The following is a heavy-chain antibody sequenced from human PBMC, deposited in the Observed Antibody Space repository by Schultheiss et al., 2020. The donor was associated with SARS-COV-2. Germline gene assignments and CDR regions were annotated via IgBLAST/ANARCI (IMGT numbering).Heavy chain of an antibody. Sequence: GESLKISCAASGFTFSSYAMHWVRQAPGKGLEWVAVIWYDGSNKYYADSVKGRFTISRDNSKNTLYLQMNSLRAEDTAVYYCARVPRKAIAVAGTSQTRGYYFDYWGQGTLVTVSS. D-gene: IGHD6-19*01. CDR1: GFTFSSYA. V-gene: IGHV3-30*04. CDR3: ARVPRKAIAVAGTSQTRGYYFDY. CDR2: IWYDGSNK. J-gene: IGHJ4*02.